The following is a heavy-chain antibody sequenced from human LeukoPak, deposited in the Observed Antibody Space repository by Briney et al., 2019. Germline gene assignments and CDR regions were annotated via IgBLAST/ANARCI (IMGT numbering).Heavy chain of an antibody. CDR1: GYSISSGYY. V-gene: IGHV4-38-2*02. Sequence: SETLSLTCTVSGYSISSGYYWGWIRQPPGKGLEWIGSIYHSGSTYYNPSLKSRVTISVDTSKNQFSLKLSSVAAADTAVYYCARVRSSSSYYYYMDVWGKGTTVTVSS. D-gene: IGHD6-6*01. J-gene: IGHJ6*03. CDR3: ARVRSSSSYYYYMDV. CDR2: IYHSGST.